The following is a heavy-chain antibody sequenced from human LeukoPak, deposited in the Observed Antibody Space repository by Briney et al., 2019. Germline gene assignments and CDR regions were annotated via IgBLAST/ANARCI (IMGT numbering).Heavy chain of an antibody. V-gene: IGHV3-23*01. D-gene: IGHD3-10*01. J-gene: IGHJ6*03. CDR3: AKVPGSGSFTTEYYYYYMDV. CDR1: GFTFSIYA. CDR2: ISGSGGST. Sequence: GGSLRLSCAASGFTFSIYAMGWVRQAPGKGLEWVSAISGSGGSTYYADSARGLFTISRENSKNTLYLQMNSLRAEDTAVYYCAKVPGSGSFTTEYYYYYMDVWGKGTAVTVSS.